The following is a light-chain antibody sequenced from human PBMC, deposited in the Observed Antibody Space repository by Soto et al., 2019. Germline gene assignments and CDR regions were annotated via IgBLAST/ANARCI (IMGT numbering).Light chain of an antibody. CDR2: ADT. CDR3: QSYDSSLSGYV. J-gene: IGLJ1*01. V-gene: IGLV1-40*01. CDR1: TSSIGAGYD. Sequence: QAVVTQPPSVSGAPGQTITISCTGSTSSIGAGYDVHWYQQLPGAAPKLLIYADTNRPSGVADRFSASKSGTSASLAIAGLQAEDEADYYCQSYDSSLSGYVFGIGTKVTVL.